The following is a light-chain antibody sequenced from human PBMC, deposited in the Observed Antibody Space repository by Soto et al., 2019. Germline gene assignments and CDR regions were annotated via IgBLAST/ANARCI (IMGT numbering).Light chain of an antibody. Sequence: ETVMTQSPATLSVSPGERATLSCRASQSVSSDLAWYQQKPGQAPRLIIFGASNRANGIPARFSGSGSGTDFTLTISSLEPEDAAVYYCQHRSNWPPITFGQGTRLEIK. CDR2: GAS. J-gene: IGKJ5*01. CDR1: QSVSSD. V-gene: IGKV3-11*01. CDR3: QHRSNWPPIT.